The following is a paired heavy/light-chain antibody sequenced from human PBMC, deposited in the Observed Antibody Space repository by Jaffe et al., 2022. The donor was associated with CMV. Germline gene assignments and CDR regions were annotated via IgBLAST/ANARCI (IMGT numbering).Light chain of an antibody. CDR3: ASYTTSRTGV. CDR2: DVN. Sequence: QSALTQPASVSGFPGQSITISCIGTSRDVGAYKYVTWYQQHPGKVPKIVIYDVNYRPPGVSHRFSGSKSGNTASLTISGLQAEDEADYYCASYTTSRTGVFGGGTKLTVL. CDR1: SRDVGAYKY. V-gene: IGLV2-14*03. J-gene: IGLJ3*02.
Heavy chain of an antibody. CDR2: ISNSGDTT. D-gene: IGHD6-6*01. V-gene: IGHV3-23*01. J-gene: IGHJ6*02. CDR1: GFAFSTYA. Sequence: QLLESGGGLVQPGGSLRLSCAASGFAFSTYALTWVRQAPGKGLEWLSGISNSGDTTYYADSVKGRFTISRDNSKNTLYLQMNSLRADDTAVYYCIDSSSSVERGVYGLDVWGQGTTVTVSS. CDR3: IDSSSSVERGVYGLDV.